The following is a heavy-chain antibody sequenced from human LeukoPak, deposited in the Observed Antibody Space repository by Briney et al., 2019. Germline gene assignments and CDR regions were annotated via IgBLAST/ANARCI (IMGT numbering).Heavy chain of an antibody. Sequence: SVKVSCKASGGTFSSYAISWVRQGPGQGLEWMGGIIPIFGTANYAQKFQGRVTITADESTSKAYMELSSLRSEDTAVYYCARATAMVTGIDYWGQGTLVTVSS. D-gene: IGHD5-18*01. CDR2: IIPIFGTA. CDR1: GGTFSSYA. J-gene: IGHJ4*02. CDR3: ARATAMVTGIDY. V-gene: IGHV1-69*13.